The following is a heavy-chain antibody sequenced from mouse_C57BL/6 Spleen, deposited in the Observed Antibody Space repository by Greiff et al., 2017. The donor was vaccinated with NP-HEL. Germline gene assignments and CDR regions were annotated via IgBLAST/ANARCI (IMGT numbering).Heavy chain of an antibody. V-gene: IGHV5-6*02. Sequence: DVMLVESGGDLVKPGGSLKLSCAASGFTFSSYGMSWVRQTPDKRLEWVANISSGSSYTYYPDSVKGRFTISRDNAKNTLYLQMSSLKSEDTAMYYCARMDYWGQGTSVTVSS. J-gene: IGHJ4*01. CDR3: ARMDY. CDR2: ISSGSSYT. CDR1: GFTFSSYG.